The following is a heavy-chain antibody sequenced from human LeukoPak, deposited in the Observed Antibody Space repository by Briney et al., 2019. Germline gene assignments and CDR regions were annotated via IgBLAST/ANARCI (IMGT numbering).Heavy chain of an antibody. CDR2: INHSGST. CDR1: GGSFSGYS. Sequence: ETLSLTCAVYGGSFSGYSWSWIRQPPGKGLEWIGEINHSGSTNYNPSLKSRVTISVDTSKNQFSLKLSSVTAADTAVYYCARVAYYDFWSGYYYFDYWGQGTLVTVSS. CDR3: ARVAYYDFWSGYYYFDY. J-gene: IGHJ4*02. V-gene: IGHV4-34*01. D-gene: IGHD3-3*01.